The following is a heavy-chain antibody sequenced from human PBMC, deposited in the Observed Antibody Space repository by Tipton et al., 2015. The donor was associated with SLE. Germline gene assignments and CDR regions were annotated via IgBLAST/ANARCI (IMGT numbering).Heavy chain of an antibody. D-gene: IGHD3-3*01. CDR1: GGSISSGGYY. CDR2: IYYSGST. Sequence: TLSLTCTVSGGSISSGGYYWSWIRQHPGKGLEWVGYIYYSGSTYYNPSLKSRVTISVDTSKNQFSLKLSSVTAADTAVYCCARVGDFWSGYPFDYWGQGTLVTVSS. J-gene: IGHJ4*02. V-gene: IGHV4-31*03. CDR3: ARVGDFWSGYPFDY.